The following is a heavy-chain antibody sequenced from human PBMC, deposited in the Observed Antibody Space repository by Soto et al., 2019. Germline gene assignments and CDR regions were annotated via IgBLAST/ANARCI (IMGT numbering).Heavy chain of an antibody. CDR1: GDSVSSNSAA. V-gene: IGHV6-1*01. J-gene: IGHJ5*02. D-gene: IGHD6-19*01. Sequence: SQTLSLTCAISGDSVSSNSAAWNWIRQSPSRGLEWLGRTYYRSKWYNDYAVSVKSRITINPDTSKNQFSLQLNSVTPEDTAVYYCARDGSGWYLGWSSLGFDPWGQGTLVTVSS. CDR3: ARDGSGWYLGWSSLGFDP. CDR2: TYYRSKWYN.